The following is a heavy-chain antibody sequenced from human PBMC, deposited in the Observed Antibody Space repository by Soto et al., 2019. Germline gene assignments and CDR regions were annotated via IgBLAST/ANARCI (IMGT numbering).Heavy chain of an antibody. D-gene: IGHD5-18*01. J-gene: IGHJ5*02. CDR1: GGSISSGGYS. V-gene: IGHV4-30-2*01. CDR3: AREHVDTAMVSGVRFDP. Sequence: PSETLSLTCAVSGGSISSGGYSWSWIRQPPGKGLEWIGYIYHSGSTYYNPSLKSRVTISVDRSKNQFSLKLSSVTAADTAVYYCAREHVDTAMVSGVRFDPWGQGTLVTVSS. CDR2: IYHSGST.